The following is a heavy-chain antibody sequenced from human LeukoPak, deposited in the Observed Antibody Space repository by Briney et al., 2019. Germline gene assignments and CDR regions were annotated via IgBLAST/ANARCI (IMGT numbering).Heavy chain of an antibody. CDR2: INPNSGGT. D-gene: IGHD3-22*01. CDR1: GYTFTGYY. CDR3: ARPRNYDSRGWDGFDI. Sequence: GASVKVSCKASGYTFTGYYMHWVRQAPGQGLEWMGWINPNSGGTNYAQKFQGRVTMTRDTSISTAYMELSRLRSDDTAMYYCARPRNYDSRGWDGFDIWGQGTMLTVSS. V-gene: IGHV1-2*02. J-gene: IGHJ3*02.